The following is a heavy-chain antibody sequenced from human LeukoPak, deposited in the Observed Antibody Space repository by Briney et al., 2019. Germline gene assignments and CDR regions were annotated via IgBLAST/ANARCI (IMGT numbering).Heavy chain of an antibody. Sequence: KASETLSLTCTVSGGSISSSSYYWGWIRQPPGKGLEWIGSIYYSGSTYYNPSLKSRVTISVDTSKNQFSLKLSSVTAADTAVYYCARAELELPRVFDYWGQGTLVTVSS. J-gene: IGHJ4*02. CDR3: ARAELELPRVFDY. D-gene: IGHD1-7*01. V-gene: IGHV4-39*01. CDR1: GGSISSSSYY. CDR2: IYYSGST.